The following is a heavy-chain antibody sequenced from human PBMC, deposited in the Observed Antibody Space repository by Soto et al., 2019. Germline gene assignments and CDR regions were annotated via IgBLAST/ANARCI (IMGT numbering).Heavy chain of an antibody. Sequence: QVQLVQSGAEVKKPGSSVKVSCKASGGTFSGNSISWVRQAPGQGLEWVGGTIPIFTTAKYAQKFQGRLAIPADESTSTAYMDLSSLRSDDTAIYYCARVDSSLVRLVGQYYFDHWGQGTLVTVSS. J-gene: IGHJ4*02. CDR3: ARVDSSLVRLVGQYYFDH. V-gene: IGHV1-69*01. D-gene: IGHD3-10*01. CDR1: GGTFSGNS. CDR2: TIPIFTTA.